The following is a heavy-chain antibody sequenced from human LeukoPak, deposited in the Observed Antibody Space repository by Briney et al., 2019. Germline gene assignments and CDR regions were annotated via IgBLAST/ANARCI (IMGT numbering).Heavy chain of an antibody. Sequence: SVKVSCKASGGTFSSYAISWVRQAPGQGLEWMGGIIPIFGTANYAQKFQGRVTITADKSTSTAYMELSSLRSEDTAVYYCARVRVNKASIAAAGRSWFDLWGQGTLVTVSS. CDR3: ARVRVNKASIAAAGRSWFDL. V-gene: IGHV1-69*06. J-gene: IGHJ5*02. CDR2: IIPIFGTA. CDR1: GGTFSSYA. D-gene: IGHD6-13*01.